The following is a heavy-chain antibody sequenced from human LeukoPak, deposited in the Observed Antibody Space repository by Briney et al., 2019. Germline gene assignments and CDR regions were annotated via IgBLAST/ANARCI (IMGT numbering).Heavy chain of an antibody. V-gene: IGHV3-7*01. Sequence: GGSLRLSCAASGFTFSSYWMNWVRQAPGKGLQWVANINQDGSEKYYVDSVKGRFTISRDNAKNSLYLQMNSLRAEDTAVYYCARSRSGAYWGQGILVTVSS. CDR1: GFTFSSYW. CDR2: INQDGSEK. J-gene: IGHJ4*02. CDR3: ARSRSGAY. D-gene: IGHD2-15*01.